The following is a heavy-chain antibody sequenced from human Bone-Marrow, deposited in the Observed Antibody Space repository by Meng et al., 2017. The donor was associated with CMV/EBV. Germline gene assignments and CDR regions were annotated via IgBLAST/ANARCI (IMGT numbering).Heavy chain of an antibody. J-gene: IGHJ4*02. CDR2: INPSGGST. D-gene: IGHD6-6*01. Sequence: GGSLRLSCAASGFTFSSYGMHWVRQALGQGLEWMGIINPSGGSTSYAQKFQGRVTMTRDTSTSTVYMELSSLRSQDTAVYYCASVSSIAARPFDYWGQGTLVTVSS. CDR3: ASVSSIAARPFDY. V-gene: IGHV1-46*01. CDR1: GFTFSSYG.